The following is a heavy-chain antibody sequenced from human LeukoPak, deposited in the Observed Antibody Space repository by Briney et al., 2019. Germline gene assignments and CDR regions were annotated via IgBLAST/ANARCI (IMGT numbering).Heavy chain of an antibody. D-gene: IGHD4/OR15-4a*01. CDR2: IYYTGST. Sequence: SETLSLTCTVSGGSISSRSDYWGWIRQPPGKGLEWIGSIYYTGSTHYNPSLKSRVTISVDTSKNQFSLKLSSVAAADTAVYYCARRPGEYGGNDFDYWGQGTLVTVSS. V-gene: IGHV4-39*01. J-gene: IGHJ4*02. CDR3: ARRPGEYGGNDFDY. CDR1: GGSISSRSDY.